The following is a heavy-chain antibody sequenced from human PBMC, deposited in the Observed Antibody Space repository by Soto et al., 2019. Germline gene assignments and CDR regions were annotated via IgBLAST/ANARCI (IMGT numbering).Heavy chain of an antibody. CDR2: INHSGST. CDR3: ARGLGITMIVVSKYFDY. V-gene: IGHV4-34*01. D-gene: IGHD3-22*01. J-gene: IGHJ4*02. CDR1: GGSFSGYY. Sequence: KTSETLSLTCAVYGGSFSGYYWSWIRQPPGKGLEWIGEINHSGSTNYNPSLKSRVTISVDTSKNQFSLKLSSVTAADTAVYYCARGLGITMIVVSKYFDYWGQGTLVTVSS.